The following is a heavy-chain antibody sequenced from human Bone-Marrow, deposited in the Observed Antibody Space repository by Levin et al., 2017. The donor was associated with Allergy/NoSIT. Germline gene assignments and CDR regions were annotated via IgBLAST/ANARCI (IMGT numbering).Heavy chain of an antibody. CDR3: ASDRVVASSGTYYYYGMAV. D-gene: IGHD2-15*01. J-gene: IGHJ6*02. Sequence: SQTLSLTCIVSGGSISSYHWSWIRQPPGKGLEWLGYIHYSGSTDYNPSLKSRVTISIDTSKSQFSLTLNSVSAADTAVYYCASDRVVASSGTYYYYGMAVWGRGTTVTVSS. V-gene: IGHV4-59*01. CDR2: IHYSGST. CDR1: GGSISSYH.